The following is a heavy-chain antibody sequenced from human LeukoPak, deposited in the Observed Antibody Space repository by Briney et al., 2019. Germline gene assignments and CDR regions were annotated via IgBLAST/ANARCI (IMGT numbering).Heavy chain of an antibody. CDR3: ARTPHGSGSYWGVRPRDFDP. Sequence: RASVKVSCKASGYTFTSYDINWVRQATGQGLEWMGWMNPNSGNTGYAQKFQGRVTITRNTSISTAYMELSSLRSEDTAVYYCARTPHGSGSYWGVRPRDFDPWGQGTLVTVSS. V-gene: IGHV1-8*03. D-gene: IGHD1-26*01. CDR1: GYTFTSYD. CDR2: MNPNSGNT. J-gene: IGHJ5*02.